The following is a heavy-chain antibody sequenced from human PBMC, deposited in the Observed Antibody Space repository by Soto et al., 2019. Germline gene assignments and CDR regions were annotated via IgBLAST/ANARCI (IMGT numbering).Heavy chain of an antibody. D-gene: IGHD3-22*01. CDR1: GGSISSSSYY. Sequence: PSETLSLTCTVSGGSISSSSYYWGWIRQPPGKGLEWIGSIYYSGSTYYNPSLKSRVTISVDTSKNQFSLKLSSVTAADTAVYYCASLHYYYDSSGYYYFDYWGQGTLVTVSS. J-gene: IGHJ4*02. V-gene: IGHV4-39*01. CDR3: ASLHYYYDSSGYYYFDY. CDR2: IYYSGST.